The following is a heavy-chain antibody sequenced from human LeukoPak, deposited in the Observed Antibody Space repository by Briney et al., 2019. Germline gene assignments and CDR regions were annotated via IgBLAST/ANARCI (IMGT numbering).Heavy chain of an antibody. J-gene: IGHJ4*02. CDR1: GGSISSSSYY. Sequence: SETLSLTCTVSGGSISSSSYYWGWIRQPPGKGLEWTGSIYYSGSTNYNPSLKSRVTISVDTSKNQFSLKLSPVTAADTAVYYCARLGSWNLAVAGYFDYWGQGTLVTVSS. CDR3: ARLGSWNLAVAGYFDY. V-gene: IGHV4-39*07. CDR2: IYYSGST. D-gene: IGHD6-19*01.